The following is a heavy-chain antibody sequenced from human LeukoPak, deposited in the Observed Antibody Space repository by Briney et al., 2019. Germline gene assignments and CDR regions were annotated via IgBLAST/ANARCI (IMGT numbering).Heavy chain of an antibody. CDR1: GFGFNSFN. CDR2: ISPSGTGYI. J-gene: IGHJ1*01. V-gene: IGHV3-21*06. Sequence: PGGSLRLSCAASGFGFNSFNMHWVRQAPGKGLEWVSSISPSGTGYIYYADSVRGRFIISRDNAMDSLYLQMNSLRAEDTAVCYCVRGGPNYYDSSGEYLTYFQNWGQGTPVTVSS. CDR3: VRGGPNYYDSSGEYLTYFQN. D-gene: IGHD3-22*01.